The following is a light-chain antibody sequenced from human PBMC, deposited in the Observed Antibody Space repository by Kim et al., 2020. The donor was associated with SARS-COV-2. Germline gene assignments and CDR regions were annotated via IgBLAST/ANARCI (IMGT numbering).Light chain of an antibody. CDR2: KTS. J-gene: IGKJ1*01. CDR1: QNIDRW. CDR3: QHYNNYSPYT. Sequence: SVGDRVTITCQANQNIDRWLAWYQQKPEKAPKLLIYKTSSLESGVPSRFSGSGSGTEFTLTISSLQPDDFATYYCQHYNNYSPYTFGQGTKVDIK. V-gene: IGKV1-5*03.